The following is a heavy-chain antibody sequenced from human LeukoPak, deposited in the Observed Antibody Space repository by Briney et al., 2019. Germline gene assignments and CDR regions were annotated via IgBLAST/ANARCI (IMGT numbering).Heavy chain of an antibody. CDR2: INPSGGST. CDR1: DYTFTSYG. CDR3: ARDNAISRRGWYFDL. J-gene: IGHJ2*01. V-gene: IGHV1-46*01. D-gene: IGHD3-3*01. Sequence: ASVKVSCKASDYTFTSYGISWVRQAPGQGLEWMGIINPSGGSTSYAQKFQGRVTMTRDTSTSTVYMELSSLRSEDTAVYYCARDNAISRRGWYFDLWGRGTLVTVSS.